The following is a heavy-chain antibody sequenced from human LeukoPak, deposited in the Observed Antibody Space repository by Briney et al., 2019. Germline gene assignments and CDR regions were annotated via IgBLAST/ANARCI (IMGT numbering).Heavy chain of an antibody. V-gene: IGHV1-69*05. J-gene: IGHJ4*02. D-gene: IGHD4-17*01. CDR3: ALPGGRSVTTTPLGFDY. Sequence: GASVKVSCKASGGTFSSYPISWVRQAPGQGLEWMGGIIPIFGTANYAQKFQGRVTITTDESTSTAYMELSSLISEDTAVYYCALPGGRSVTTTPLGFDYWGQGTLVTVSS. CDR1: GGTFSSYP. CDR2: IIPIFGTA.